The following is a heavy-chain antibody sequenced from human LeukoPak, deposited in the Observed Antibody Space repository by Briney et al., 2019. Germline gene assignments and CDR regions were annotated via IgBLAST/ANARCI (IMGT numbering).Heavy chain of an antibody. V-gene: IGHV1-8*01. Sequence: GSVKVSCKASGYTFTSYDINWVRQATGQGLEWMGWMNPNSGNTGYAQKFQGRVTMTRNTSISTAYMELSSLRSEDTAVYYCATNVASAGFLDYWGQGTLVTVSS. CDR1: GYTFTSYD. J-gene: IGHJ4*02. D-gene: IGHD6-13*01. CDR2: MNPNSGNT. CDR3: ATNVASAGFLDY.